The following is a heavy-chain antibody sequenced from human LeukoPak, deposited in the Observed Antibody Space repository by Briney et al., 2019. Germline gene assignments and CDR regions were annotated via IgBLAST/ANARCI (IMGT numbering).Heavy chain of an antibody. CDR1: GGSISSYY. CDR2: IYYSGST. V-gene: IGHV4-59*01. J-gene: IGHJ4*02. D-gene: IGHD6-13*01. Sequence: SETLSLTCTVSGGSISSYYWSWIRQPLGKGLEWIGYIYYSGSTNYNPSLKSRVTISVDTSKNQFSLKLSSVTAADTAVYYCARAASSSWYLYYFDYWGQGTLVTVSS. CDR3: ARAASSSWYLYYFDY.